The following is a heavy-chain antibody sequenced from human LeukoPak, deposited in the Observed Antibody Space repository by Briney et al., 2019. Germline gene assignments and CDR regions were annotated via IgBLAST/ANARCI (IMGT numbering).Heavy chain of an antibody. CDR1: GFTFDRYW. CDR2: ISADEITT. CDR3: TRVDGNYLPYFHS. Sequence: PGGSLRFSCATSGFTFDRYWMHWVRQVPGKGLAWVSRISADEITTNYADSVKGRFTISRDNAKNSLYLQMNSLRAEDTAVYFCTRVDGNYLPYFHSWGQGNPVTVSS. V-gene: IGHV3-74*01. J-gene: IGHJ1*01. D-gene: IGHD1-26*01.